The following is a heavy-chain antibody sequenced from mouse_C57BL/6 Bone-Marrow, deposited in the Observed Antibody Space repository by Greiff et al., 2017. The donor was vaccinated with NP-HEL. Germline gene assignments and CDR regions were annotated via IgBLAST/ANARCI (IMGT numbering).Heavy chain of an antibody. CDR3: ASGVYYYFSMDY. CDR1: GYTFTSYW. Sequence: QVQLQQSGAELAKPGASVKLSCKASGYTFTSYWMHWVKQRPGQGLEWIGYIKPSSGDTKYNQKFKDKATLTADKSSSTAYMQLSSLTYEDSAVYYCASGVYYYFSMDYWGPGTSVTVSS. J-gene: IGHJ4*01. CDR2: IKPSSGDT. V-gene: IGHV1-7*01. D-gene: IGHD2-4*01.